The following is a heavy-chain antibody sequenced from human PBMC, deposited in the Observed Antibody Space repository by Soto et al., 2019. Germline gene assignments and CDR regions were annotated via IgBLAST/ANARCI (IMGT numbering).Heavy chain of an antibody. CDR2: IKQDGSEK. CDR3: ARDLVAAAFWGSPAHWFDP. V-gene: IGHV3-7*03. D-gene: IGHD6-13*01. Sequence: GGSLRLSCAASGVTFSSYWMSWVRQAPGKGLEWVANIKQDGSEKYYLDSVECRFTISRGNAKNSLYLQMNSLRAEDTAVYYCARDLVAAAFWGSPAHWFDPWGQGTLVTVSS. J-gene: IGHJ5*02. CDR1: GVTFSSYW.